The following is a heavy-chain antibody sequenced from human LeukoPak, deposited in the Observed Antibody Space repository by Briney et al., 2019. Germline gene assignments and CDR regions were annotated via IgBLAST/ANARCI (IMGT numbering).Heavy chain of an antibody. CDR1: GFTLSSYL. Sequence: SGGSLRLSCAASGFTLSSYLMSWVRQAPGRGLEWVANTQKDGNEENYLDSVRGRFTVSRDNAKNLMYLQMNSLRGEDTAVYYCAISNPHRNALDLWGQGTMVTISS. J-gene: IGHJ3*01. D-gene: IGHD4-11*01. V-gene: IGHV3-7*01. CDR3: AISNPHRNALDL. CDR2: TQKDGNEE.